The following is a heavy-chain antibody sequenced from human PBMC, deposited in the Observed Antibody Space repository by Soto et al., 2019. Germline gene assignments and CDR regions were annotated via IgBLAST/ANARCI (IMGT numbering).Heavy chain of an antibody. J-gene: IGHJ6*02. CDR1: GFTFTSSA. Sequence: SVKVSCKASGFTFTSSAMQWVRQARGQRLEWIGWIVVGSGNTNYAQKFQERVTITRDMSTSTAYMELSSLRSEDTAVYYCAADPYCSSTSCNSYYYYGMDVWGQGTTVTVSS. D-gene: IGHD2-2*01. V-gene: IGHV1-58*02. CDR3: AADPYCSSTSCNSYYYYGMDV. CDR2: IVVGSGNT.